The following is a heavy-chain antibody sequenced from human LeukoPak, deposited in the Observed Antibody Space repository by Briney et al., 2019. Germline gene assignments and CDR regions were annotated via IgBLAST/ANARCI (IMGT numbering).Heavy chain of an antibody. D-gene: IGHD3-9*01. CDR3: ARANDILTGHYGMDV. J-gene: IGHJ6*02. V-gene: IGHV3-30-3*01. CDR2: ISYDGSNK. Sequence: GRSLRLPCAASGFTFSSYAMHWVRQAPGKGLEWVAVISYDGSNKYYADSVKGRFTISRDNSKNTLYLQMNSLRAEDTAVYYCARANDILTGHYGMDVWGQGTTVTVSS. CDR1: GFTFSSYA.